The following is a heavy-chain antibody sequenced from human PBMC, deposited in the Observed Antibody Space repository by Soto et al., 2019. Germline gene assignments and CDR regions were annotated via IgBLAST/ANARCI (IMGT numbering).Heavy chain of an antibody. CDR3: SRDPRDSSPPQYFDY. CDR2: IWYDGSNK. CDR1: GLTFSSYG. D-gene: IGHD6-13*01. V-gene: IGHV3-33*01. Sequence: GVSIRLSCAASGLTFSSYGMHWVRQAPGKGLEWVAVIWYDGSNKYYADSVKGRFTISRDNSKNTLYLQMNSLRAEDTAVYYCSRDPRDSSPPQYFDYWGQRTLVTVFS. J-gene: IGHJ4*02.